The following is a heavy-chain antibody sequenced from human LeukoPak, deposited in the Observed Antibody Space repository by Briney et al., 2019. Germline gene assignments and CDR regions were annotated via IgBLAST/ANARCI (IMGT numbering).Heavy chain of an antibody. CDR2: ISYSGNT. CDR3: ARDYGGKFDY. CDR1: RGSNSSFY. V-gene: IGHV4-59*01. J-gene: IGHJ4*02. Sequence: PSETLSLTCTVSRGSNSSFYWSWIRQPPGKGLEWIGYISYSGNTKYNPSLKSRVTISVDTSKNQFSLKLSCVTAADTAVYYCARDYGGKFDYWGQGTLVTVSS. D-gene: IGHD4/OR15-4a*01.